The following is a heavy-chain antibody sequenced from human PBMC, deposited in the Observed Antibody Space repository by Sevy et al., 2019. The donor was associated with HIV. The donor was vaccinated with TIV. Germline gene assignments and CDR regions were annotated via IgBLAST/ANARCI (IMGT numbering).Heavy chain of an antibody. CDR1: GFTFSSYA. CDR3: AKPVYDYIWGSYDY. J-gene: IGHJ4*02. D-gene: IGHD3-16*01. CDR2: ISASGGST. V-gene: IGHV3-23*01. Sequence: GGSLRLSCAASGFTFSSYAMSWVRQAPGKGLEWVSGISASGGSTYYADSVKGRFTISRDYSKNTLYLQMNSLRDEDTAVYYCAKPVYDYIWGSYDYWGQGTLVTVSS.